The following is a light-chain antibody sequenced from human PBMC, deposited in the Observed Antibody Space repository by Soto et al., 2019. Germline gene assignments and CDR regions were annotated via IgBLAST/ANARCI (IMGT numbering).Light chain of an antibody. CDR2: GAS. Sequence: EIVLTQSPVTLSLSLGERATLSCRASQSVSSSYLAWYQQKPGQAPRLLIYGASSRATGIPDRFSGSGSGTDFTLTISRLEPEDFAVYYCQQYGSSETWTFGQGTKVDIK. J-gene: IGKJ1*01. CDR1: QSVSSSY. CDR3: QQYGSSETWT. V-gene: IGKV3-20*01.